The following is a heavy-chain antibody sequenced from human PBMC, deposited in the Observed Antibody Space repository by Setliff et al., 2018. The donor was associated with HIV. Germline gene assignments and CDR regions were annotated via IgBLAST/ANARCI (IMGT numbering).Heavy chain of an antibody. CDR1: GGPFSGFY. J-gene: IGHJ4*02. CDR2: INPSGST. CDR3: ARGGGPDTNFDL. V-gene: IGHV4-34*01. Sequence: SETLSLTCAVYGGPFSGFYYSWIRQAPGKGLEWIGEINPSGSTNYNPSLKSRVTISVDTSKYQVSLNLNSVTAADRAVYYCARGGGPDTNFDLWGQGTLVTVSS. D-gene: IGHD5-18*01.